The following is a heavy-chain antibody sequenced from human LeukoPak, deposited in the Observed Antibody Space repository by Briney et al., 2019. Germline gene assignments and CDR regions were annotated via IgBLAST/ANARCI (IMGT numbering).Heavy chain of an antibody. Sequence: SETLSLTCAVYGGSFSGYYWSWIRQPPGKGLEWIGEINHSGSINYNPSLKSRVTISVDTSKNQFSLKLSSVTAADTAVYYCARGPYDFWSGYYTGNGYFDYWGQGTLVTVSS. J-gene: IGHJ4*02. CDR3: ARGPYDFWSGYYTGNGYFDY. CDR1: GGSFSGYY. V-gene: IGHV4-34*01. D-gene: IGHD3-3*01. CDR2: INHSGSI.